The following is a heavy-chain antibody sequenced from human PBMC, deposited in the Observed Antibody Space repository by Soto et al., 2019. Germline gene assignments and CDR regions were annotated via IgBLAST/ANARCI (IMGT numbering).Heavy chain of an antibody. J-gene: IGHJ4*02. CDR2: ISGSGGST. Sequence: EVQLLESGGGLVQPGGSLRLSCAASGFTFSSYAMSWVRQAPGKGLECVSAISGSGGSTYYADSVKGRFTISRDNSKNTLYLQMNSRRAEDTAVYYCAKKVPPPTGLINYFDYCGQGTLVTVSS. CDR3: AKKVPPPTGLINYFDY. D-gene: IGHD1-1*01. V-gene: IGHV3-23*01. CDR1: GFTFSSYA.